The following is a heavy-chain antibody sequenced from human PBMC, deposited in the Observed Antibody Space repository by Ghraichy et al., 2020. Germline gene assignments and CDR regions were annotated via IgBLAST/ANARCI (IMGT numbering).Heavy chain of an antibody. D-gene: IGHD3-16*01. V-gene: IGHV3-74*01. CDR2: INSDGSKR. J-gene: IGHJ4*02. CDR1: GFTFSNFW. CDR3: AEGGPLGDS. Sequence: GGSLRLSCAAPGFTFSNFWMHWVRQAPGKGLEWVSHINSDGSKRDYADSVQGRFTISRDNAKRMVFLQMSSLGPDDTAVYYCAEGGPLGDSWGQGTLVIGSS.